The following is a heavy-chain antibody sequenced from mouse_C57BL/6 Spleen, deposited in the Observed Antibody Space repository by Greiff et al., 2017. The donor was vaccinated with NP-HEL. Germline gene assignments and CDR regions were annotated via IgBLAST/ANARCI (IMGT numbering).Heavy chain of an antibody. CDR1: GFTFTDYY. CDR2: IRNKANGYTT. CDR3: ARLMDAMDY. Sequence: EVKVEESGGGLVQPGGSLSLSCAASGFTFTDYYMSWVRQPPGKALEWLGFIRNKANGYTTEYSASVKGRFTISRDNSQSILYLQMNALRAEDSATYYCARLMDAMDYWGQGTSVTVSS. J-gene: IGHJ4*01. V-gene: IGHV7-3*01. D-gene: IGHD2-3*01.